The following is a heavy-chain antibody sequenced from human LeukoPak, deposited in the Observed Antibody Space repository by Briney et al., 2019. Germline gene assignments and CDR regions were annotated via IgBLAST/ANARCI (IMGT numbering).Heavy chain of an antibody. V-gene: IGHV3-23*01. J-gene: IGHJ6*02. CDR1: GFTFRNYG. CDR2: ISGSGGST. Sequence: PGGSLRLSCAASGFTFRNYGMHWVRQAPGKGLEWVSAISGSGGSTYYADSVKGRFTISRDNSKNTLYLQMNSLRAEDTAVYYCAKAGTHGYSSSWYYYGMDVWGQGTTVTVSS. D-gene: IGHD6-13*01. CDR3: AKAGTHGYSSSWYYYGMDV.